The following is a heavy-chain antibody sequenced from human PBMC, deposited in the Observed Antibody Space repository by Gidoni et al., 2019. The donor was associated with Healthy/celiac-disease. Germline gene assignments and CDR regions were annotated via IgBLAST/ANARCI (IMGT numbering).Heavy chain of an antibody. J-gene: IGHJ2*01. CDR3: ARHHTYDIVTGYYHDYWYFDL. D-gene: IGHD3-9*01. V-gene: IGHV4-39*01. Sequence: QLQLQESGPGLVKPSETLPLTCTAPRGSISSRSYHWGWSRQPPGKGLGWMGCIYYSGSTYYNPSLKSRVTISVDTSKIQFSLKLSSVTAADTAVYYCARHHTYDIVTGYYHDYWYFDLWGRGTLVTVSS. CDR1: RGSISSRSYH. CDR2: IYYSGST.